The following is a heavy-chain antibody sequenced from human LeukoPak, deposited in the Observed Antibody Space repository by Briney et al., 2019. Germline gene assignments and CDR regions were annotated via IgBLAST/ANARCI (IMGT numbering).Heavy chain of an antibody. Sequence: GGSLRLSCAASGFTFSSYSMNWVRQAPGKGLEWVSSIGSSSSYIYYADSVKGRFTISRDNAKNSLYLQMNSLRAEDTAVYYCARDNYILTGYYNAFDIWGQGTLVTVSS. J-gene: IGHJ3*02. CDR1: GFTFSSYS. D-gene: IGHD3-9*01. CDR2: IGSSSSYI. V-gene: IGHV3-21*01. CDR3: ARDNYILTGYYNAFDI.